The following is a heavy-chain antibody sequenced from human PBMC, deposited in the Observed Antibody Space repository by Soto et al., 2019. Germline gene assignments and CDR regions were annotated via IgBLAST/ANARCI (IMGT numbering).Heavy chain of an antibody. D-gene: IGHD1-26*01. V-gene: IGHV4-59*01. CDR1: GDSITDYF. CDR2: VSYRGST. CDR3: VRGDAEVWEVKY. Sequence: SETLSLTCTVSGDSITDYFSNWLRQPPGKGLEWIGHVSYRGSTHYNPSLRSRATISVDASKNQFSLKLRSVTAADTAVYYCVRGDAEVWEVKYWGQGILVTVSS. J-gene: IGHJ4*02.